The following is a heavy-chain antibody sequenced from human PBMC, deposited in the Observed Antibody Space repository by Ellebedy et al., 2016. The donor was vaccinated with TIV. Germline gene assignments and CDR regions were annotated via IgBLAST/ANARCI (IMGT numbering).Heavy chain of an antibody. J-gene: IGHJ4*02. CDR3: ARKSSGSDFDY. CDR1: GFTFSDYY. V-gene: IGHV3-11*06. Sequence: GESLKISXAASGFTFSDYYMNWIRQAPGKGLEWISYISTSSSNTNYADSVKGRFTISRDNAKNSLYLQMHSLRAEDTAVYYCARKSSGSDFDYWGQGTLVTVSS. D-gene: IGHD3-10*01. CDR2: ISTSSSNT.